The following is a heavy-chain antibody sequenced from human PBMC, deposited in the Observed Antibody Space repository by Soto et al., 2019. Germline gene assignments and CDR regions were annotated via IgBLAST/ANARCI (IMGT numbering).Heavy chain of an antibody. CDR2: ISGSGGST. D-gene: IGHD4-17*01. J-gene: IGHJ4*02. Sequence: PGGSLRLSCAASGFTFSSYAMSWVRQAPGKGLEWVSAISGSGGSTYYADSVKGRFTISRDNSKNTLYLQMNSLRAEDTAVYYCAKEGDYGDYVAFGIFDYWGQGTLVTVSS. V-gene: IGHV3-23*01. CDR3: AKEGDYGDYVAFGIFDY. CDR1: GFTFSSYA.